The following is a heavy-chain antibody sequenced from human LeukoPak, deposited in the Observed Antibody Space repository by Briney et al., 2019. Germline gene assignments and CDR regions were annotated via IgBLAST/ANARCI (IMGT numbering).Heavy chain of an antibody. J-gene: IGHJ4*02. V-gene: IGHV3-20*04. D-gene: IGHD6-13*01. CDR1: GFTFDDYG. CDR3: ASGTLKAAATDFDY. CDR2: INWNGGST. Sequence: GGSQRLSCAASGFTFDDYGMSWVRQAPGKGLEWVSGINWNGGSTGYADSVKGRFTISRDNAKNSLYLQMNSLRAEDTALYYCASGTLKAAATDFDYWGQGTLVTVSS.